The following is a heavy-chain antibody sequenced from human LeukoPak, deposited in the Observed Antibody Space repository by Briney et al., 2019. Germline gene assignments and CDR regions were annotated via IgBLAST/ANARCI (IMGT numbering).Heavy chain of an antibody. J-gene: IGHJ4*02. V-gene: IGHV3-66*01. D-gene: IGHD4-17*01. CDR1: GFTVSSKY. CDR2: IYGSTSA. Sequence: GWSLTLSCPASGFTVSSKYINWVRPAPGKGLEWVSLIYGSTSADYADSVQGRFTISRDNSMNTVYLQMNSLRAEDTAIYYCARLNFGDDYWGQGTLVAVSS. CDR3: ARLNFGDDY.